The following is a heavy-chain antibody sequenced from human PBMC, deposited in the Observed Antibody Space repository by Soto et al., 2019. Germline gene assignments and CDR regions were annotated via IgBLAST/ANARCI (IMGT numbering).Heavy chain of an antibody. V-gene: IGHV3-74*01. CDR2: INSDGSST. CDR1: GFTFSSYW. Sequence: GGSLRLSCAASGFTFSSYWMHWVRQAPGKGLVWVSRINSDGSSTSYADYVKGRFTISRDNAKNTLYLQMNSLRAEDTAVYYFARVPYDSSGYYNSYGMDVWGQGTTVTVSS. CDR3: ARVPYDSSGYYNSYGMDV. D-gene: IGHD3-22*01. J-gene: IGHJ6*02.